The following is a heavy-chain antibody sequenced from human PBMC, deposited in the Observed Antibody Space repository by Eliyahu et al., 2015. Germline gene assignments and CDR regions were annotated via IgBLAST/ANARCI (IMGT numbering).Heavy chain of an antibody. CDR1: XGSIXSGGYY. CDR3: ASGHSSGWVPGYFDY. J-gene: IGHJ4*02. D-gene: IGHD6-19*01. Sequence: QVQLQESGPGLVKPSQTLSXTCTVXXGSIXSGGYYWSWIRQHPGKGLEWIGYIYYSGSTYYNPSLKSRVTISVDTSKNQFSLKLSSVTAADTAVYYCASGHSSGWVPGYFDYWGQGTLVTVSS. V-gene: IGHV4-31*03. CDR2: IYYSGST.